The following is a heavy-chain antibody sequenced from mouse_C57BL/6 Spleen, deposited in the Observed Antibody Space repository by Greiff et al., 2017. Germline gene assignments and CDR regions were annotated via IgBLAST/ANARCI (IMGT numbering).Heavy chain of an antibody. CDR3: ARHVDYGSSYRYFDV. D-gene: IGHD1-1*01. J-gene: IGHJ1*03. CDR1: GFTFSSYG. CDR2: ISSGGSYT. V-gene: IGHV5-6*01. Sequence: EVQGVESGGDLVKPGGSLKLSCAASGFTFSSYGMSWVRQTPDKRLEWVATISSGGSYTYYPDSVKGRFTISRDNAKNTLYLQMSSLKSEDTAMYYCARHVDYGSSYRYFDVWGTGTTVTVSS.